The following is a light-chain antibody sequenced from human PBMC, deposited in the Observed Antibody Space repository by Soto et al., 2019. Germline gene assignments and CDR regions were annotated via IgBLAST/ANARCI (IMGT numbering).Light chain of an antibody. J-gene: IGLJ2*01. CDR3: SSYTTSSALVV. V-gene: IGLV1-44*01. Sequence: QSVLTQPPSLSGTPGQRVTISCSGSTSNIAGNTVHWYQHLPETAPKLLIYIDDQRPSGVPDRFSGSKSGTSASLAISGLQSEDEADYFCSSYTTSSALVVFGGGTKVTVL. CDR2: IDD. CDR1: TSNIAGNT.